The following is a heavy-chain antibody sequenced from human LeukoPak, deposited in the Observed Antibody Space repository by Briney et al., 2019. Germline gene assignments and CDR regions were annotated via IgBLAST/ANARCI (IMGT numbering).Heavy chain of an antibody. CDR2: MNPNSGNT. CDR3: ARAYCSSTSCYVSWFDP. D-gene: IGHD2-2*01. V-gene: IGHV1-8*01. CDR1: GYTFTSYD. J-gene: IGHJ5*02. Sequence: ASVKVSCKASGYTFTSYDINWVRQATGQGLEWMGWMNPNSGNTGYAQKFQGRVTMTRNTSRSTAYMELSSLRSEDTAVYYCARAYCSSTSCYVSWFDPWGQGTLVTVSS.